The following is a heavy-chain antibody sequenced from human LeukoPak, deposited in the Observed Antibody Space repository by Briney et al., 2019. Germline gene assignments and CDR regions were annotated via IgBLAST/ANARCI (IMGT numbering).Heavy chain of an antibody. CDR2: ISGSGGST. D-gene: IGHD3-3*01. J-gene: IGHJ4*02. V-gene: IGHV3-23*01. CDR3: ARGKDDFWSGYFGY. Sequence: RGSLRLSCAASGFTFSSYAMSWVRQAPGKGLEWVSAISGSGGSTYYADSVKGRFTISRDNSKNTLYLQMNSLRAEDTAVYYCARGKDDFWSGYFGYWGQGTLVTVSS. CDR1: GFTFSSYA.